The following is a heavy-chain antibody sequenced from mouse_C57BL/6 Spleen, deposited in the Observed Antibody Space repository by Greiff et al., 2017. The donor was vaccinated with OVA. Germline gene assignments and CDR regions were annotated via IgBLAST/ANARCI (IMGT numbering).Heavy chain of an antibody. CDR3: ARDSNSSFFYAMDY. CDR2: IDPANGNT. V-gene: IGHV14-3*01. J-gene: IGHJ4*01. CDR1: GFNIKNTY. D-gene: IGHD2-5*01. Sequence: EVQRVESVAELVRPGASVKLSCTASGFNIKNTYMHWVKQRPEQGLEWIGRIDPANGNTKYAPKFQGKATITADTSSNTAYLQLSSLTSEDTAIYYCARDSNSSFFYAMDYWGQGTSVTVSS.